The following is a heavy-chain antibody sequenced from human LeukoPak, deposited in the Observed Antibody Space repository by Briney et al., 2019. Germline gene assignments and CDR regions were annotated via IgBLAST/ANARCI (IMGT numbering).Heavy chain of an antibody. J-gene: IGHJ4*02. Sequence: GGSLRLSCTGSEFTFSRYAMHWVRQTPGKGLEWMAVISYDGSNEYYADSVKGRFTISRDNSKNSLYLQMNSLRAEDTAVYYCARDQLGAAASDYWGQGTLVTVSS. CDR3: ARDQLGAAASDY. CDR1: EFTFSRYA. D-gene: IGHD6-13*01. V-gene: IGHV3-30-3*01. CDR2: ISYDGSNE.